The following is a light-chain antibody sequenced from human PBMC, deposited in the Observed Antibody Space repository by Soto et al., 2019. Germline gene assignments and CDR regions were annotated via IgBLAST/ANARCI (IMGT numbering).Light chain of an antibody. Sequence: QSALTQPASVSGSPGQSITISCTGTSSEVGDYNYVSWYQQHPGKAPKLMIYDVSNRPSGVSNRFSGSKSGNTASLTISGLQAEDEGDYYCSSYTSSGTLVVFGGGTKLTVL. CDR1: SSEVGDYNY. J-gene: IGLJ2*01. V-gene: IGLV2-14*01. CDR2: DVS. CDR3: SSYTSSGTLVV.